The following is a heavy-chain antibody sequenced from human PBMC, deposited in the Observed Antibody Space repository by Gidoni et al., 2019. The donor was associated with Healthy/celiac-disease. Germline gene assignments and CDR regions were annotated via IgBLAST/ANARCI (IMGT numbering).Heavy chain of an antibody. Sequence: QVQLVQSGAEVKKPGASVKVSCKASGYTFTSYGIRWVRQAPGQGLEWMGWISAYNGNTNYAQKLQGRVTMTTDTSTSTAYMELRSLRSDDTAVYYCARDLEYYDSSGYVVWFDPWGQGTLVTVSS. D-gene: IGHD3-22*01. CDR1: GYTFTSYG. V-gene: IGHV1-18*04. CDR3: ARDLEYYDSSGYVVWFDP. CDR2: ISAYNGNT. J-gene: IGHJ5*02.